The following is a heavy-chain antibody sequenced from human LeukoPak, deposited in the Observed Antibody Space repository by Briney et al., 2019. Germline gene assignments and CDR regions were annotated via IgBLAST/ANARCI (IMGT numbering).Heavy chain of an antibody. CDR1: GFTFSSYA. Sequence: GGSLRLSCAASGFTFSSYAMGWVRQAPGKGLEWVSGISGSGGSTYYADSVKGRFTISRDNSKNTLYLQMNSLRAEDTAVYYCARDGAEWYYYDSSGYLDYWGQGTLVTVSS. CDR2: ISGSGGST. D-gene: IGHD3-22*01. CDR3: ARDGAEWYYYDSSGYLDY. J-gene: IGHJ4*02. V-gene: IGHV3-23*01.